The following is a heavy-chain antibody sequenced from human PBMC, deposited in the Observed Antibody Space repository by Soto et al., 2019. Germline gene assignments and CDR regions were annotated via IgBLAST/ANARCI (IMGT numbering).Heavy chain of an antibody. Sequence: GGSLRLSCAASGFTFSSYAMSWVRQAPGKGLEWVSAISGSGGSTYYADSVKGRFTISRDNSKNTLYLQMNSLRAEDTAVYYCAKDPVTMLGYCSSTSCPPFDYWGQGTLVTVSS. CDR1: GFTFSSYA. CDR3: AKDPVTMLGYCSSTSCPPFDY. J-gene: IGHJ4*02. D-gene: IGHD2-2*01. CDR2: ISGSGGST. V-gene: IGHV3-23*01.